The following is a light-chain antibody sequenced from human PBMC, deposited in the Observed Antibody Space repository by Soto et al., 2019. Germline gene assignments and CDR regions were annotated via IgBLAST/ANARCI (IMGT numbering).Light chain of an antibody. CDR3: SSYTTSSTLLYV. V-gene: IGLV2-14*01. CDR2: AVS. Sequence: QSALTQPASVSGSPGQSITISCTGTSSDVGGYNYVSWYQQHPGKAPKLMIYAVSNRPSGVSTRFSGSKSGNTASPTISGLQAEDEADYHCSSYTTSSTLLYVFGTGTKLTVL. J-gene: IGLJ1*01. CDR1: SSDVGGYNY.